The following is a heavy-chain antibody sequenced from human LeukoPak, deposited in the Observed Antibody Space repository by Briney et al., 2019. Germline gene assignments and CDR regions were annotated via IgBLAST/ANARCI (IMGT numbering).Heavy chain of an antibody. CDR2: IYYSGST. CDR3: ARDLRYSSGWYDLGTRFDP. D-gene: IGHD6-19*01. CDR1: GGSINSSSYY. V-gene: IGHV4-39*07. J-gene: IGHJ5*02. Sequence: TSETLSLTCTVSGGSINSSSYYWGWIRQPPGKGLEWIGSIYYSGSTYYNPSLKSRVTISVDTSKNQFSLKLSSVTAADTAVYYCARDLRYSSGWYDLGTRFDPWGQGTLVTVSS.